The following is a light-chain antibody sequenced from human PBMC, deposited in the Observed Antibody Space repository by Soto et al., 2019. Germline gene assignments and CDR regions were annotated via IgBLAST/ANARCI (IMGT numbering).Light chain of an antibody. V-gene: IGLV2-8*01. Sequence: QSALTQPPSASGSPGQSVTISCTGTSSDVGGYNYVSWYQQHPGKAPKLMIYEVSKRPSGVPDRFSGSKSGNTASLTVPGLQAEDEADYYCSSYAGSNNPYVFGTGTKLTVL. CDR1: SSDVGGYNY. CDR3: SSYAGSNNPYV. CDR2: EVS. J-gene: IGLJ1*01.